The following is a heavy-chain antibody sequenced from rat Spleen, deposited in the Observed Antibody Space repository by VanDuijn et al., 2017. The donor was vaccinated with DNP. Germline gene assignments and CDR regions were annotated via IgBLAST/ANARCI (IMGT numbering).Heavy chain of an antibody. V-gene: IGHV5S10*01. CDR3: TTVYGGYSGWFAS. CDR2: IIHDGKRT. CDR1: GFTFSDYN. D-gene: IGHD1-11*01. Sequence: EVQLVESGGGLVQPGRSMKLSCAASGFTFSDYNMAWVRQAPKKGLEWVATIIHDGKRTYYGDSVKGRFTISRDNAKSSLYLQMDSLRSEDTATYYCTTVYGGYSGWFASWGQGTLVTVSS. J-gene: IGHJ3*01.